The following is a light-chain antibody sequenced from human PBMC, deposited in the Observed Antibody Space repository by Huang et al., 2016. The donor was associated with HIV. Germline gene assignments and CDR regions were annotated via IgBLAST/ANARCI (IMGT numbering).Light chain of an antibody. CDR1: QGIHDY. CDR2: AIS. V-gene: IGKV1-17*03. J-gene: IGKJ4*01. Sequence: DIQMTQSPSSMSASVGDRVTTTCRASQGIHDYLAWFQQKPGKAPKRLIYAISSLQSGVPSRVSGSGSGKEFTLTINGLQPEDFATYYCLQHAGDSFSFGGGTKVEIK. CDR3: LQHAGDSFS.